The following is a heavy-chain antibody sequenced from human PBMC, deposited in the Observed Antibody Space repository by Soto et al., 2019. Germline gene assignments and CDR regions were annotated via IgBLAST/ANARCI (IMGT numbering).Heavy chain of an antibody. CDR3: ARDGAAVAGSYYYYYYMDV. V-gene: IGHV3-66*01. CDR2: IYSGGST. CDR1: GFTVSSNY. J-gene: IGHJ6*03. D-gene: IGHD6-19*01. Sequence: EVQLVESGGGLVQPGGSLRLSCAASGFTVSSNYMSWVRQAPGKGLEWGSVIYSGGSTYYADSVKGRFTISRDNSKNTRYLQMNSLRAEDTAVYYCARDGAAVAGSYYYYYYMDVWGKGTTVTVSS.